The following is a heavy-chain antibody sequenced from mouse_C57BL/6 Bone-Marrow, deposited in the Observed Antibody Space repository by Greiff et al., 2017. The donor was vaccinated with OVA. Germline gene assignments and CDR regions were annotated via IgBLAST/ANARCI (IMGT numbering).Heavy chain of an antibody. CDR2: ISSGSSTI. D-gene: IGHD2-4*01. V-gene: IGHV5-17*01. Sequence: EVKLVESGGGLVKPGGSLQLSCAASGFTFSDYGMHWVRQAPEKGLEWVAYISSGSSTIYYADTVKGRFTISRDNAKTTLFLQMTSLRSEDTAMYYCARPGDYDPFAYWGQVTLVTVAA. CDR1: GFTFSDYG. CDR3: ARPGDYDPFAY. J-gene: IGHJ3*01.